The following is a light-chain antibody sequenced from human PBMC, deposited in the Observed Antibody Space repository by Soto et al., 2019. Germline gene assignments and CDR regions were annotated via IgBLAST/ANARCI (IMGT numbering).Light chain of an antibody. CDR2: EVS. V-gene: IGLV2-14*01. CDR3: SSYTSSSLYV. J-gene: IGLJ1*01. Sequence: QSALTQPASVSGSPGQSITISCTGTSSDVGDYNYVSWYQQHPGKAPKLMIYEVSNRPSGVSNRFSGSKSGNTASLTISGLQAEDEADYYCSSYTSSSLYVLGTGTKLTVL. CDR1: SSDVGDYNY.